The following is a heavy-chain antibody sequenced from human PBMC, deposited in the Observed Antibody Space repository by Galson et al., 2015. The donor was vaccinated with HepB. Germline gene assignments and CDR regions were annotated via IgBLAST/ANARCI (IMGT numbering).Heavy chain of an antibody. Sequence: LTCTVSGGSLSFSYWSWIRQPPGKGLEWVGYIYYFGSTNYNPSLKSRVTISIDTSKNQFSLNLSSVTTADTAVYYCAKDSSGWSFEYWGQGSLVTVSS. CDR1: GGSLSFSY. CDR2: IYYFGST. D-gene: IGHD6-19*01. CDR3: AKDSSGWSFEY. V-gene: IGHV4-59*01. J-gene: IGHJ4*02.